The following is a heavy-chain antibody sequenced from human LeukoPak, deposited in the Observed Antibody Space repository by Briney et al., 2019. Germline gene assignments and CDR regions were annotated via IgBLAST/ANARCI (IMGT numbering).Heavy chain of an antibody. CDR1: GYTFTGYY. V-gene: IGHV1-2*02. CDR2: INPNSGGT. J-gene: IGHJ4*02. Sequence: ASVKVSCKASGYTFTGYYMHWVRQAPGQGLEWMGWINPNSGGTNYAQKFQGRVTMTRDTSISTAYMELSRLRSDDTAVYYCAPAFVGQQLVPGPYWGQGTLVTVSS. CDR3: APAFVGQQLVPGPY. D-gene: IGHD6-13*01.